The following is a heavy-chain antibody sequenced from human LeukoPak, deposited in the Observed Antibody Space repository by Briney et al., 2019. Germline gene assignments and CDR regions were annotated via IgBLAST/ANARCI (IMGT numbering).Heavy chain of an antibody. D-gene: IGHD3-16*01. CDR1: GFTFSNYW. Sequence: PGGSLRLSCAVSGFTFSNYWMTWVRQAPGKGLEWVANIKDDGRQKNYLDSVKGRFTISRDNAKSSVYLQMNSLRGDDTALYYCARDWRGSYDYWGQGTLVTVSS. CDR3: ARDWRGSYDY. CDR2: IKDDGRQK. J-gene: IGHJ4*02. V-gene: IGHV3-7*03.